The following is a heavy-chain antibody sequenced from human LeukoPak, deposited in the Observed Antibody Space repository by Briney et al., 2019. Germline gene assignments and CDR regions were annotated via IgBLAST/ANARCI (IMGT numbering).Heavy chain of an antibody. D-gene: IGHD4-17*01. CDR3: AREPGDYRFYYYYYGMDV. J-gene: IGHJ6*02. CDR2: IKEDGSEK. V-gene: IGHV3-7*01. Sequence: GGSLRLSCAVSGFTFSSYWMTWVRQAPGKGLEWVAKIKEDGSEKYYADSVKGRFTISRDNSKNTLYLQMNSLRAEDTAVYYCAREPGDYRFYYYYYGMDVWGQGTTVTVSS. CDR1: GFTFSSYW.